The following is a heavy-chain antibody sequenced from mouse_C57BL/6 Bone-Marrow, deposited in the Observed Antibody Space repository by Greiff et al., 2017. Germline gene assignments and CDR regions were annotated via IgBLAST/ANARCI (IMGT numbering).Heavy chain of an antibody. Sequence: QVQLQQPGAELVKPGASVKVSCKASGYTFTSYWMHWVKQRPGQGLEWIGRIHPSDSDPNYNQKFKGKATLTVDKSSSTAYMQLSSLTSEDSAVYCCAMGYGRRRFDYWGQGTTLTVSS. V-gene: IGHV1-74*01. CDR3: AMGYGRRRFDY. D-gene: IGHD1-1*01. J-gene: IGHJ2*01. CDR2: IHPSDSDP. CDR1: GYTFTSYW.